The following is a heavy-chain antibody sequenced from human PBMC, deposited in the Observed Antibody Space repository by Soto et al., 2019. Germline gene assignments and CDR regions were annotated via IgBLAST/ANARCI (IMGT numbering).Heavy chain of an antibody. V-gene: IGHV1-69*12. D-gene: IGHD5-18*01. J-gene: IGHJ6*02. CDR2: IIPIFRRP. CDR3: ARHTDRPQLGGNYYYILDV. Sequence: QVQLEQSGAEVKKPGSSVRVSCKASGGTFSTSAISWVRQAPGQGLEWMGGIIPIFRRPDYAQKFQGRVTVTADESTSTAYMELSGLRSDDTAVYYCARHTDRPQLGGNYYYILDVWGQGTTITVSS. CDR1: GGTFSTSA.